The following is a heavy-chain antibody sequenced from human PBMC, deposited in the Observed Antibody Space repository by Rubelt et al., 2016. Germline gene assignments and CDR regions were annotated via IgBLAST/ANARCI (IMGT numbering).Heavy chain of an antibody. V-gene: IGHV1-3*01. CDR3: ARVIWGSGWSNNWFDP. CDR2: INAGNGNT. D-gene: IGHD6-19*01. J-gene: IGHJ5*02. CDR1: GYTFTSYA. Sequence: QVPLVQSGAEVKKPGASVKVSCKASGYTFTSYAMHWVRQAPGQRLEWMGWINAGNGNTKYSQKFQGRVTITRDTSASTACMELSSLGAEDTAVYYCARVIWGSGWSNNWFDPWGQGTLVTVSS.